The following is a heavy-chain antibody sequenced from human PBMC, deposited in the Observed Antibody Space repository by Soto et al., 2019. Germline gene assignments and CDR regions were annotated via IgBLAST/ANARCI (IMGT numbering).Heavy chain of an antibody. V-gene: IGHV4-31*03. D-gene: IGHD2-2*01. CDR1: GGFISSGDYY. CDR3: AREVVPATVDFYYYYIDF. Sequence: QVQLQESGPGLVKPSQTLSLTCTVSGGFISSGDYYWNWIRQLPGKGLEWIGYIEHSGSSFYNPSRKGRVALALDTSKNQFALKRNSVTAADTAVYYCAREVVPATVDFYYYYIDFWGKGTTVTVSS. CDR2: IEHSGSS. J-gene: IGHJ6*03.